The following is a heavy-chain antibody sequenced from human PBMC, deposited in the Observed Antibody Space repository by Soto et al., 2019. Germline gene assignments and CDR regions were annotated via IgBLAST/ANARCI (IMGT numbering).Heavy chain of an antibody. CDR3: AREIGTTGWYNYGMDV. V-gene: IGHV4-31*03. CDR1: GGSISSGGYY. J-gene: IGHJ6*02. Sequence: PSETLSLTCTVSGGSISSGGYYWSWIRQHPGKGLEWIGYIYYSGSTYYNPSLKSRVTISVDTSKNQFSLKLSSVTAADTAVYYCAREIGTTGWYNYGMDVWGQGTTVTVSS. D-gene: IGHD1-1*01. CDR2: IYYSGST.